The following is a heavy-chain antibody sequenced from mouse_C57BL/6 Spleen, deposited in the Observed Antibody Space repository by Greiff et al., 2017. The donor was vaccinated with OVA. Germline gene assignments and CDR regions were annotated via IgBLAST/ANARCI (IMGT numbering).Heavy chain of an antibody. CDR3: ARAEYRYSNDFDY. V-gene: IGHV1-55*01. J-gene: IGHJ2*01. D-gene: IGHD2-5*01. CDR1: GYTFTSYW. Sequence: QVQLQQPGAELVKPGASVKMSCKASGYTFTSYWITWVKQRPGQGLEWIGDIYPGSGSTNYNEKFKSKATLTVDTSSSTAYMQLSSLTSEDSAVYYGARAEYRYSNDFDYWGQGTTLTVSS. CDR2: IYPGSGST.